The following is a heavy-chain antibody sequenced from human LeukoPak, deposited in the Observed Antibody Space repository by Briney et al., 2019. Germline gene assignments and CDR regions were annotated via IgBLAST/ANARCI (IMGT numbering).Heavy chain of an antibody. CDR3: ARASRVLAAAYYYMDV. CDR2: IYYSGST. V-gene: IGHV4-39*01. Sequence: SETLSLTCTVSGGSISSSSYYWGWIRQPPGKGLEWIGSIYYSGSTYYNPSLKSRVTISVDTSKNQFSLKLSSVTAADTAVYYCARASRVLAAAYYYMDVWGKGTTVTVSS. CDR1: GGSISSSSYY. J-gene: IGHJ6*03. D-gene: IGHD6-25*01.